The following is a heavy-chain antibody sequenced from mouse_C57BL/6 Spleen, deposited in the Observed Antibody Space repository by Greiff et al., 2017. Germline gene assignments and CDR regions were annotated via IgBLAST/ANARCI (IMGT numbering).Heavy chain of an antibody. CDR3: ARSLYYYGSSHWYFDV. CDR1: GFNIKNTY. CDR2: IDPANGNT. V-gene: IGHV14-3*01. D-gene: IGHD1-1*01. Sequence: VQLQQSVAELVRPGASVKLSCTASGFNIKNTYMHWVKQRPEQGLEWIGRIDPANGNTKYDPKFKGKATITADTSSNTAYLQLSSLTSEDTAIYYCARSLYYYGSSHWYFDVWGTGTTVTVSS. J-gene: IGHJ1*03.